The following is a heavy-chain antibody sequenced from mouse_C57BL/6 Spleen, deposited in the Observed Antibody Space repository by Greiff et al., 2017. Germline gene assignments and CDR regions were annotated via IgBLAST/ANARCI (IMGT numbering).Heavy chain of an antibody. CDR3: TRGGNYFDY. V-gene: IGHV6-6*01. CDR1: GFTFSDAW. J-gene: IGHJ2*01. CDR2: IRNKANNHAT. Sequence: EVKLMESGGGLVQPGGSMKLSCAASGFTFSDAWMDWVRQSPENGLEWVAEIRNKANNHATYYAESVKGRFTISRDDSKSSVYLQMNSLRAEETGIYYCTRGGNYFDYWGQGTTLTVSS.